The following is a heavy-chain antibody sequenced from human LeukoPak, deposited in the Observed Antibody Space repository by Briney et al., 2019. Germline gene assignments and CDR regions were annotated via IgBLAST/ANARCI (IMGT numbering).Heavy chain of an antibody. Sequence: SETLSLTCTVSGGSISSYYWSWIRQPPGKRLEWIGYIYSSGSTNYNPSLKSRITVSVATSKNQFSLKLSSVTVADTAVYYCARLNCRGGSCYSVDHWGQGTLVTVSS. CDR1: GGSISSYY. V-gene: IGHV4-59*08. J-gene: IGHJ5*02. CDR2: IYSSGST. D-gene: IGHD2-15*01. CDR3: ARLNCRGGSCYSVDH.